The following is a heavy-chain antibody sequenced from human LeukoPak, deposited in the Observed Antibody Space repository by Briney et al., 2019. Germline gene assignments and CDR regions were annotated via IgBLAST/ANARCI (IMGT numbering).Heavy chain of an antibody. V-gene: IGHV4-34*01. Sequence: SETLSLTCAVYGGSFSGYYWSWIRQPPGKGLEWIGEINHSGSTNYNPSLKSRVTISVDTSKNQFSLKLSSVTAADTAVYYCARAPYSSSSVDYWGQGTLVTVSS. J-gene: IGHJ4*02. CDR1: GGSFSGYY. CDR2: INHSGST. CDR3: ARAPYSSSSVDY. D-gene: IGHD6-6*01.